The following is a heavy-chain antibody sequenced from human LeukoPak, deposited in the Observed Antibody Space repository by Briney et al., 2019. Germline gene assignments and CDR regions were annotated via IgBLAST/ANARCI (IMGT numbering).Heavy chain of an antibody. CDR3: ARGSIAARPRWFDP. CDR2: INHSGST. V-gene: IGHV4-4*02. CDR1: SGSISSSNW. J-gene: IGHJ5*02. Sequence: SEALSLTCAVSSGSISSSNWWSWVRQPPGKGLEWIGEINHSGSTIYNPSLKSRVTISVDMSDNQFSLKLTSVTAADTAVYYCARGSIAARPRWFDPWGQGTLVTVSS. D-gene: IGHD6-6*01.